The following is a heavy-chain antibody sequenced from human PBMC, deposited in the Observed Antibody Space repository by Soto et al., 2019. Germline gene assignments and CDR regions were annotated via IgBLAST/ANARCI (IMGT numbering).Heavy chain of an antibody. D-gene: IGHD3-10*01. CDR1: SGSISSGDYY. V-gene: IGHV4-30-4*01. Sequence: SETLSLTCTVSSGSISSGDYYWSWVRQPPGKALEWVGYIYYSGSTIYNPSLESRVTLSIDTSQNQFSLKLSSLTAADTAVYYCARSLSEHGFGWFDPWGQGIQVTVSS. CDR3: ARSLSEHGFGWFDP. CDR2: IYYSGST. J-gene: IGHJ5*02.